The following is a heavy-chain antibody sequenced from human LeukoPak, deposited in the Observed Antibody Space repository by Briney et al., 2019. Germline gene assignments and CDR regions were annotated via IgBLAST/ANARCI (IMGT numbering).Heavy chain of an antibody. V-gene: IGHV1-3*01. CDR3: ARVGYSSSWLIGY. Sequence: ASVKVSCKASGYTFISYAMHWVRQAPGQRLEWMGWINAGNGNTKYSQKFQGRVTITRDTSANTAYMELSSLRSEGTAVYYCARVGYSSSWLIGYWGQGTLVTVSS. CDR2: INAGNGNT. D-gene: IGHD6-13*01. CDR1: GYTFISYA. J-gene: IGHJ4*02.